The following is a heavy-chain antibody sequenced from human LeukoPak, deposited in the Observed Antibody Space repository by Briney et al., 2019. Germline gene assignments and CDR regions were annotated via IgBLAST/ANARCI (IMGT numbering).Heavy chain of an antibody. D-gene: IGHD1-26*01. Sequence: PGRSLRLSCAASGFTFSNYWMSWVRQAPGKGLEWVANIKQDGSDIYYVDSVKGRFTISRDNAKNSLYLQMNSLRAEDTAVYYCTRSGTYVFDFSGQGTLVTVSS. CDR1: GFTFSNYW. CDR3: TRSGTYVFDF. CDR2: IKQDGSDI. J-gene: IGHJ4*02. V-gene: IGHV3-7*01.